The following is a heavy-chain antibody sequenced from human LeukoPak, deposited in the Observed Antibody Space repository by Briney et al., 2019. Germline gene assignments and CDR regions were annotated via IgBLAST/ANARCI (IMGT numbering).Heavy chain of an antibody. D-gene: IGHD3-22*01. CDR2: ISSSGSYI. Sequence: PGGSLRLSCAASGFTFSSYSMNWVRQAPGKGLEWVSSISSSGSYIYYADSVKGRFTISRDNAKNSLYLQMNSLRAEDTAVYYCARGGYYDSSGPLEGWGQGTLVTVSS. V-gene: IGHV3-21*01. CDR1: GFTFSSYS. CDR3: ARGGYYDSSGPLEG. J-gene: IGHJ4*02.